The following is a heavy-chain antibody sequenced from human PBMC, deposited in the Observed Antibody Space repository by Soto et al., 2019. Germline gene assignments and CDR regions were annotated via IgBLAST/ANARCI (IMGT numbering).Heavy chain of an antibody. D-gene: IGHD6-13*01. CDR1: GFTFSSYA. Sequence: EVQLLESGGGLVQPGGSLRLSCAASGFTFSSYAMSWVRQAPGKGLEWVSAISGSGGSTYYADAVKGRFTISRDNSKNTLYLQMNSLRAEDTAVYYCAKSRLERAAADYWYYYYGMDVWGQGTTVTVSS. V-gene: IGHV3-23*01. J-gene: IGHJ6*02. CDR2: ISGSGGST. CDR3: AKSRLERAAADYWYYYYGMDV.